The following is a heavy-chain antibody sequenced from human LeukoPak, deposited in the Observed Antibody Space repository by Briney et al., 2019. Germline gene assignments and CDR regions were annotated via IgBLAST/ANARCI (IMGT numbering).Heavy chain of an antibody. CDR3: ARRIVGATQVFDY. Sequence: SETLSLTCAVYGGSFSGYYWSWVRQPPGKGLEWIGEINHSGSTNYNPSLKSRVTISVDTSKNQFSLKLSSVTAADTAVYYCARRIVGATQVFDYWGQGTLVTVSS. D-gene: IGHD1-26*01. CDR2: INHSGST. J-gene: IGHJ4*02. CDR1: GGSFSGYY. V-gene: IGHV4-34*01.